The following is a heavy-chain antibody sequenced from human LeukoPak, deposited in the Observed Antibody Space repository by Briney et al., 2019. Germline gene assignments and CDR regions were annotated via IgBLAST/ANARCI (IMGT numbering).Heavy chain of an antibody. V-gene: IGHV3-30-3*02. J-gene: IGHJ4*02. Sequence: GGSLRPSCAASGFTFSSYAMHWVRQAPGKGLEWVAVISYDGSNKYYADSVKGRFTISRDNSKSTLCLQMNSLRAEDTAVYYCAKQLGYCSDGSCYFPYWGQGTLVTVSS. D-gene: IGHD2-15*01. CDR2: ISYDGSNK. CDR3: AKQLGYCSDGSCYFPY. CDR1: GFTFSSYA.